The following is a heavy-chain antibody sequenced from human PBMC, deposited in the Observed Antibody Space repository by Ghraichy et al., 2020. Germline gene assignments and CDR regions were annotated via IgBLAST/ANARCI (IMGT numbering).Heavy chain of an antibody. D-gene: IGHD6-13*01. CDR3: ARLEESKESWYYFDY. Sequence: SQTLSLTCTVSGGSISSSSYYWGWIRQPPGKGLEWIGSIYYSGSTYYNPSLKSRVTISVDTSKNQFSLKLSSVTAADTAVYYCARLEESKESWYYFDYWGQGTLLTVSS. V-gene: IGHV4-39*07. CDR2: IYYSGST. CDR1: GGSISSSSYY. J-gene: IGHJ4*02.